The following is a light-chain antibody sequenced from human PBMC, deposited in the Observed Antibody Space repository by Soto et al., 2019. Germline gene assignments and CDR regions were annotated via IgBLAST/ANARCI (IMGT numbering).Light chain of an antibody. J-gene: IGKJ3*01. V-gene: IGKV3-11*01. CDR2: DAS. CDR3: HRRVNGPT. CDR1: QSVNRY. Sequence: EIVLTQSPATLSLSPGERATLSCRTSQSVNRYLDWYQQKPGQAPRLLIYDASNRAAGIPARFSGSGSGTDFSLTISSLEPEDFAVYYCHRRVNGPTFGPVTKVDIK.